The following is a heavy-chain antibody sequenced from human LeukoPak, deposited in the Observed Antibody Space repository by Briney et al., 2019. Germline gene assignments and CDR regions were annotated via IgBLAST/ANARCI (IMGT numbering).Heavy chain of an antibody. D-gene: IGHD3-3*01. CDR3: ASQTYYEFWSGYYYYYMDV. CDR2: IKQDGSEK. V-gene: IGHV3-7*01. CDR1: GFTFSSYW. Sequence: PGGSLRLSCAASGFTFSSYWMSWVRQAPGKGLEWVANIKQDGSEKYYVDSVKGRFTISRDNAKNSLYLQMNSLRAEDTAVYYCASQTYYEFWSGYYYYYMDVWGKGTTVTVSS. J-gene: IGHJ6*03.